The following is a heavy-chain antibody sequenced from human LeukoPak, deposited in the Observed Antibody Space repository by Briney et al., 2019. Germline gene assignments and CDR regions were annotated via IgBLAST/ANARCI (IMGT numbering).Heavy chain of an antibody. CDR3: ARNMYSSSSDWFDP. CDR1: GGSFSGYY. V-gene: IGHV4-34*01. J-gene: IGHJ5*02. CDR2: INHSGST. Sequence: SETLSLTCAVYGGSFSGYYWSWIRQPPGKGLEWIGEINHSGSTNYNPSLKSRVTISVDTSKNQFSLKLSSVTAVDTAVYYCARNMYSSSSDWFDPWGQGTLVTVSS. D-gene: IGHD6-6*01.